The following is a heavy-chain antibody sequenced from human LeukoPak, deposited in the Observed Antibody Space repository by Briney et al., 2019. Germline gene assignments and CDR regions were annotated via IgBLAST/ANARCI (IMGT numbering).Heavy chain of an antibody. Sequence: GGSLRLSCEASGLTFSSYTMTWVRQAPGKGLAWVSALSASGGSTHYADSVKGRFTISRDNSKNTLYLQMRSLRAEDTAVYYCAKATHRWELLVAFDYWGQGTPVTVSS. J-gene: IGHJ4*02. CDR3: AKATHRWELLVAFDY. CDR1: GLTFSSYT. CDR2: LSASGGST. V-gene: IGHV3-23*01. D-gene: IGHD1-26*01.